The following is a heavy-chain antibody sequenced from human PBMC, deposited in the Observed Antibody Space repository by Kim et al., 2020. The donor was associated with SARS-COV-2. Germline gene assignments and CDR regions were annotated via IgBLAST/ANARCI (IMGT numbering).Heavy chain of an antibody. CDR1: GGSVSSGSYY. CDR2: IYYSGST. CDR3: AREGYSSSWYGTDDAFDI. D-gene: IGHD6-13*01. Sequence: SETLSLTCTVSGGSVSSGSYYWSWIRQPPGKGLEWIGYIYYSGSTNYNPSLKSRVTISVDTSKNQFSLKLSSVTAADTAVYYCAREGYSSSWYGTDDAFDIWGQGTMVTVSS. V-gene: IGHV4-61*01. J-gene: IGHJ3*02.